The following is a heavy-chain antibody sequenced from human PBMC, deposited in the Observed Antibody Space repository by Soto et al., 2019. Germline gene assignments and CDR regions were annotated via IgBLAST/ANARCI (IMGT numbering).Heavy chain of an antibody. J-gene: IGHJ2*01. V-gene: IGHV1-3*01. CDR3: ARAISSVTTFYFDL. CDR1: GYTFTSYA. Sequence: QVQLVQSGAEVKKPGASVKVSCKASGYTFTSYAMHWVRQAPGQRLEWMGWINAGNGNTKYSQKFQGRVTVTRDTSASTAYMELGSLRSEDRAVYYCARAISSVTTFYFDLWGRGTLVTVSS. CDR2: INAGNGNT. D-gene: IGHD4-17*01.